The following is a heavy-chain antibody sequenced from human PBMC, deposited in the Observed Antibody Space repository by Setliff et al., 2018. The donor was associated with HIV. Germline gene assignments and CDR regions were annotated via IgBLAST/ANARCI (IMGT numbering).Heavy chain of an antibody. D-gene: IGHD3-9*01. V-gene: IGHV3-20*04. Sequence: LRLSCAASGFTFNNNGMSWVRQAPGKGLEWVSGITSNGGRTGYADSVKGRFTISRDNAKNSLYLQMNSLRAEDTALYYCGREPYYDILTGYLDYWGQGALVTVS. J-gene: IGHJ4*02. CDR3: GREPYYDILTGYLDY. CDR2: ITSNGGRT. CDR1: GFTFNNNG.